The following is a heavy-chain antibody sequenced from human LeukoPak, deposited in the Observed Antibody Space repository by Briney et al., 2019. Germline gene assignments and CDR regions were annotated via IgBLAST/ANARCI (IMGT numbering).Heavy chain of an antibody. J-gene: IGHJ4*02. CDR1: GFTFSSYS. V-gene: IGHV3-21*01. D-gene: IGHD5-12*01. CDR2: ISSSSSYI. Sequence: MPGGSLRLSWGASGFTFSSYSMNWVRQAPGKGLEWVSSISSSSSYIYYADSVKGRFTISRDNAKNSLYLQMNSLRAEDTAVYYCARDRDGYDFDYWGQGTLVTVSS. CDR3: ARDRDGYDFDY.